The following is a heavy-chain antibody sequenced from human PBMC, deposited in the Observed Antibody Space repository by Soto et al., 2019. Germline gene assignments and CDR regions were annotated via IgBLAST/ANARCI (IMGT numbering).Heavy chain of an antibody. CDR1: GFAFSDHY. D-gene: IGHD3-10*01. CDR2: LRNKANSYTT. Sequence: GGSLRLSCAASGFAFSDHYMDWVRQAPGKGLEWVGRLRNKANSYTTEYAASVKGRFTISRDDSKNSLYLQMNSLKTEDTAVYFCAKSPSVVLVPSSLGGNNWFDPWGQGTPVTVSS. J-gene: IGHJ5*02. V-gene: IGHV3-72*01. CDR3: AKSPSVVLVPSSLGGNNWFDP.